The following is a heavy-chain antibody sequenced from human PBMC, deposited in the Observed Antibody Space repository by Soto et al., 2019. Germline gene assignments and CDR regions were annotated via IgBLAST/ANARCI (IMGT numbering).Heavy chain of an antibody. CDR2: IGVSSDA. J-gene: IGHJ4*02. V-gene: IGHV3-23*01. CDR3: AKNYFLDS. Sequence: GRALTVSRAASALTLSPYAMSLARQAPGKGLEWVSSIGVSSDAYYADFVKGRFTIVRDNPRNTLYLQLNSLRAEDRALYYGAKNYFLDSWGQGTVVTVSS. CDR1: ALTLSPYA.